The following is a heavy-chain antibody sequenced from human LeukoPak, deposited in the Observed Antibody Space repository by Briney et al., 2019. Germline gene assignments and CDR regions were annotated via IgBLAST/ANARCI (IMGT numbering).Heavy chain of an antibody. J-gene: IGHJ4*02. V-gene: IGHV4-59*08. D-gene: IGHD3-10*01. CDR1: GGSISSYY. CDR3: ARHKYYGSGSPSFFDY. Sequence: SETLSLTCTVSGGSISSYYWSWIRQPPGKGLEWIGYIYYSGSTNYNPSLKSRVTISVDTSKNKFSLKLSSVTAADTAVYYCARHKYYGSGSPSFFDYWGQGTLVTVS. CDR2: IYYSGST.